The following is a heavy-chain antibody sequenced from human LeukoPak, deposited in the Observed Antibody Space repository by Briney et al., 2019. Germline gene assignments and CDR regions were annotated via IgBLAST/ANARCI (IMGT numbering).Heavy chain of an antibody. CDR1: GDSISSYY. CDR3: VGAKQRLSFDI. CDR2: FYNAGST. Sequence: PSETLSLTCSVSGDSISSYYWSWIRQSPGKGLEWLGCFYNAGSTTYNPSLNSRVTISVDTSKNQLSLKLTSVTAADTALYSCVGAKQRLSFDIWGQGTMVTVSS. D-gene: IGHD6-25*01. J-gene: IGHJ3*02. V-gene: IGHV4-4*09.